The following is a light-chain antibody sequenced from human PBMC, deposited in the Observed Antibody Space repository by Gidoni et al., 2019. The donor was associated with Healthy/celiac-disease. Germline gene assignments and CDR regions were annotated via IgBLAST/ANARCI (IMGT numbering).Light chain of an antibody. CDR2: DAS. CDR3: QQYDNLPLT. CDR1: QDISNY. V-gene: IGKV1-33*01. J-gene: IGKJ4*01. Sequence: IQMTQSLSSLSASVGDRVTITCQSSQDISNYLNCYQQKPGKAPKRLIYDASNLETGVPSRFSGSGSGTDFTFTISSLQPEDIATYYCQQYDNLPLTFGGGTKVEIK.